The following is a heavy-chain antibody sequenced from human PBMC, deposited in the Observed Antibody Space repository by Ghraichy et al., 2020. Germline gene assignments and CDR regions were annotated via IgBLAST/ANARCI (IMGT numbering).Heavy chain of an antibody. V-gene: IGHV3-23*01. CDR3: AKDHRYGSS. CDR2: IRVNGDIT. D-gene: IGHD6-13*01. Sequence: GGSLRLSCAASGFTFSSSAMTWVRQAPGKGLEWVSSIRVNGDITYYADSVKGRFTISRDNSKNTPYLQMNSLRAEDTAVYYCAKDHRYGSSWGQGTLVTVSS. J-gene: IGHJ4*02. CDR1: GFTFSSSA.